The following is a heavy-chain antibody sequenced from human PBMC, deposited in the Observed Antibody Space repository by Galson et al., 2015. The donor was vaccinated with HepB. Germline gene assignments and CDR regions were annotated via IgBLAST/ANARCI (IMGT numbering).Heavy chain of an antibody. Sequence: SLRLSCAASGFTFSSYSMNWVRQAPGKGLEWVSSIRSSSSYIYYAGSVKGRFTISRDNAQNSLYLQMNSLRAEDTAVYYCAREISGWYPAGGFWGQGTLVTVSS. CDR1: GFTFSSYS. J-gene: IGHJ4*02. D-gene: IGHD6-19*01. V-gene: IGHV3-21*01. CDR3: AREISGWYPAGGF. CDR2: IRSSSSYI.